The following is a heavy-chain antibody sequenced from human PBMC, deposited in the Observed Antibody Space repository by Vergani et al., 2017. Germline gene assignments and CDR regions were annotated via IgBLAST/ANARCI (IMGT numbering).Heavy chain of an antibody. Sequence: QVQLQESGPGLVKPSETLSLTCTVSGVSIGSNSYYWGWIRQPPGKGLEWIGTINYTGTTYYNEAHKSRLTISVDTSKNQFSLNLTSVTAADTAVYYCTRHGRSGWAGYFQHWGQGTLVTASS. CDR3: TRHGRSGWAGYFQH. CDR1: GVSIGSNSYY. CDR2: INYTGTT. V-gene: IGHV4-39*01. J-gene: IGHJ1*01. D-gene: IGHD6-19*01.